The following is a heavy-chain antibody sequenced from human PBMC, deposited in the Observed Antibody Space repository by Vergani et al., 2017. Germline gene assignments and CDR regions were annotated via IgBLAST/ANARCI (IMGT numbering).Heavy chain of an antibody. CDR1: GGSISSGSYY. V-gene: IGHV4-61*02. D-gene: IGHD3-22*01. CDR3: ARNYYDSSGYYYVDAFDI. Sequence: QVQLQESGPGLVKPSQTLSLTCTVSGGSISSGSYYWSWIRQPAGKGLEWIGRIYTSGGTNYNPSLKSRVTISVDTSKNQFSLKLSSVTAADTAVYYCARNYYDSSGYYYVDAFDIWGQGTMVTVSS. CDR2: IYTSGGT. J-gene: IGHJ3*02.